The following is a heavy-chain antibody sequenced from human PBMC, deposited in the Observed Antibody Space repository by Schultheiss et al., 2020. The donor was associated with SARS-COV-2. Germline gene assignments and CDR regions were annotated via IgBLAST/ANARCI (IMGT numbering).Heavy chain of an antibody. CDR2: ISYDGSNK. CDR3: ARGGDHAGYYYGSGTRGKPRPDAFDI. J-gene: IGHJ3*02. V-gene: IGHV3-30*03. D-gene: IGHD3-10*01. Sequence: GGSLRLSCAASGFTFSSYGMHWVRQAPGKGLEWVAVISYDGSNKYYADSVKGRFTISRDNSKNTLYLQMNSLRAEDTAVYYCARGGDHAGYYYGSGTRGKPRPDAFDIWGQGTMVTVSS. CDR1: GFTFSSYG.